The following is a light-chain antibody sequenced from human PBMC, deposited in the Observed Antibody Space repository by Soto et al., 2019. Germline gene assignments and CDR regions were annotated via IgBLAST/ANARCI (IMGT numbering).Light chain of an antibody. Sequence: IQLTQTPSTLSASVEDEVTITCRASQTISRWLAWYQQKPGRAPKLLIYDASTLESGVPSRFSGSGSETEFTLTISRLQPDDFATYFCHSRAFGQGTRLEIK. V-gene: IGKV1-5*01. CDR2: DAS. J-gene: IGKJ5*01. CDR1: QTISRW. CDR3: HSRA.